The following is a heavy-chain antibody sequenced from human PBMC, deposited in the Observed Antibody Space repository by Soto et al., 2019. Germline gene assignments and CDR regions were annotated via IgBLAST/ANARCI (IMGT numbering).Heavy chain of an antibody. J-gene: IGHJ4*02. CDR1: GYTFTRYA. V-gene: IGHV1-3*01. CDR3: ARNSFISGDDDSYYFDY. D-gene: IGHD2-21*02. CDR2: INPGNGDT. Sequence: QVYLVQSGAEVKKPGASVNVSCKASGYTFTRYAMHWVRQAPGQRPEWMGWINPGNGDTKYSENLQGRVTFARDTSASTTYMELCSLRSEDTAVYFCARNSFISGDDDSYYFDYWGQGTPVTVPS.